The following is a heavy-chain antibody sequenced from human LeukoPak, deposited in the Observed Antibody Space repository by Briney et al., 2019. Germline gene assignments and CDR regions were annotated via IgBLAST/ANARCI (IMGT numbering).Heavy chain of an antibody. D-gene: IGHD6-6*01. Sequence: GASVKVSCKASGYTFTTYGISWVRLAPGRGLEWMGWISAYNGNTNYAQQFQGRVTMTTDTSMSTAYMELRSLRSDDTAVYYCARDLIAVRPGWFDPWGQGSLVTVSS. CDR2: ISAYNGNT. J-gene: IGHJ5*02. CDR3: ARDLIAVRPGWFDP. CDR1: GYTFTTYG. V-gene: IGHV1-18*01.